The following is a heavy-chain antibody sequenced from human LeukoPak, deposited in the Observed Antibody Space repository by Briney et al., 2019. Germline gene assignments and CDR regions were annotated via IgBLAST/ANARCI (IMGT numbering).Heavy chain of an antibody. CDR1: GYSISSGYY. V-gene: IGHV4-38-2*01. CDR2: SYHSGST. Sequence: SETLSLTCAVSGYSISSGYYWGWIRQPPGKGLEWIGSSYHSGSTYYRPSLKSRVTISVDTSKNQFSLKLRSVTAADTAVYYCARHRMFSTATLYYYYYMDVWGKGTTVTVSS. D-gene: IGHD3-10*02. J-gene: IGHJ6*03. CDR3: ARHRMFSTATLYYYYYMDV.